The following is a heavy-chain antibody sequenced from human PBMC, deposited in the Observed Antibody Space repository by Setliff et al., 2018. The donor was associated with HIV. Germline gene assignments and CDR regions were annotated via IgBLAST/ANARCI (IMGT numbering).Heavy chain of an antibody. V-gene: IGHV3-48*02. CDR2: ISTSGSTI. CDR1: GFTFSIYN. J-gene: IGHJ4*02. CDR3: AREKFENGDYEFVSTFDS. D-gene: IGHD4-17*01. Sequence: GGSLRLSCEASGFTFSIYNMNWVRQAPGKGLEWVSYISTSGSTIYYADSVKGRFTISRDNGKKSLYLQLDSLRDEDTAVYYCAREKFENGDYEFVSTFDSWGQGTLVTVSS.